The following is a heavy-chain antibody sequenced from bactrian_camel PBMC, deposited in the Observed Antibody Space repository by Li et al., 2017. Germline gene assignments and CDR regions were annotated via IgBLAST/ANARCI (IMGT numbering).Heavy chain of an antibody. D-gene: IGHD3*01. CDR3: VRDAGTPYCYNY. CDR2: ISGDSGRT. J-gene: IGHJ4*01. V-gene: IGHV3S25*01. Sequence: QLVESGGGLVQPGGSLRLSCAASGFTFSPYWMDWIRQAPGKGLEWVSLISGDSGRTYYADSVKGRFTISRDNAKNTVYLQMNSLKPEDTAVYYCVRDAGTPYCYNYWGQGTQVTVS. CDR1: GFTFSPYW.